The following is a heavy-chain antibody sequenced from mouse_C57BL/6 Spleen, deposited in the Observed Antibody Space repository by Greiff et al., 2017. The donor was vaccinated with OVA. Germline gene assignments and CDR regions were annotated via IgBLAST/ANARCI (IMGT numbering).Heavy chain of an antibody. CDR2: IHPNSGST. CDR3: AVYYDYDSYWYFDV. CDR1: GYTFTSYW. Sequence: QVQLQQSGAELVKPGASVKLSCKASGYTFTSYWMHWVKQRPGQGLEWIGMIHPNSGSTNYNEKFKSKATLTVDKSSSTAYMQLSSLTSEDSAVYYCAVYYDYDSYWYFDVWGTGTTVTVSS. V-gene: IGHV1-64*01. D-gene: IGHD2-4*01. J-gene: IGHJ1*03.